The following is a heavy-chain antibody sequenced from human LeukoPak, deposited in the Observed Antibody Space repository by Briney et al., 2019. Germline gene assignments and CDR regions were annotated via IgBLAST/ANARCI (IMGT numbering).Heavy chain of an antibody. J-gene: IGHJ4*02. Sequence: KPSETLSLTCTVSGGSISSYYWSWIRQPAGKGLEWIGRIYTSGSTNYNPSLKSRVTISVDKSKNQFSLKLSSVTAADTAVYYCARLDYYDSSGYYLRWGQGTLVTVSS. CDR1: GGSISSYY. CDR3: ARLDYYDSSGYYLR. V-gene: IGHV4-4*07. CDR2: IYTSGST. D-gene: IGHD3-22*01.